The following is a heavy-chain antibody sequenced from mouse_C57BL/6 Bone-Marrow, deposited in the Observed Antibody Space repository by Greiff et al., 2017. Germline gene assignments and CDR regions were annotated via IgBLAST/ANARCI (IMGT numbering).Heavy chain of an antibody. V-gene: IGHV1-5*01. CDR3: TRSAGYYYFDY. CDR1: GYTFTSYW. Sequence: VHVKQSGTVLARPGASVKMSCKTSGYTFTSYWMHWVKQRPGQGLEWIGAIYPGNSDTSYNQKFKGKAKLTAVTSASTAYMELSSRTNEDSAVYYCTRSAGYYYFDYWGQGTTLTVSS. CDR2: IYPGNSDT. D-gene: IGHD2-3*01. J-gene: IGHJ2*01.